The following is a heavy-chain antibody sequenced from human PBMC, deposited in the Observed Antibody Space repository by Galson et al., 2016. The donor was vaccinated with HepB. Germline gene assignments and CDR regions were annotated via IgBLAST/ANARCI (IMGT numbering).Heavy chain of an antibody. Sequence: SETLSLTCAVSTYSIYKNSYWGWIRQSPGKGLEWIGSIYQSGSTYYNPSLRSRVTMSVDTSKNQFSLNLSSVTAADTAVYYCAIGDYLGIPCFDYWGQGTLVTVSS. V-gene: IGHV4-38-2*01. CDR3: AIGDYLGIPCFDY. CDR2: IYQSGST. CDR1: TYSIYKNSY. J-gene: IGHJ4*02. D-gene: IGHD4-17*01.